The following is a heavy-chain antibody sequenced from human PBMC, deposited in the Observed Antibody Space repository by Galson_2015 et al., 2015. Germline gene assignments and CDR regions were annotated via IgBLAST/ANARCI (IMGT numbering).Heavy chain of an antibody. CDR2: INWTGGST. D-gene: IGHD1-1*01. V-gene: IGHV3-20*01. CDR3: ARDTGTSYSHAFEI. J-gene: IGHJ3*02. CDR1: GFTFDDYA. Sequence: SLRLSCAASGFTFDDYATSWVRHAPGKGLEWVSGINWTGGSTGYADSVKGRFTISRDNAKKSLYLQMNSLRAEDTALYRCARDTGTSYSHAFEIWGQGTMVTVSS.